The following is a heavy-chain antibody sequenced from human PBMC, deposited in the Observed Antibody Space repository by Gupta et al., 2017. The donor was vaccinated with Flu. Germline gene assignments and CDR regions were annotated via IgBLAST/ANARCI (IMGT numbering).Heavy chain of an antibody. CDR2: ISDDGINK. V-gene: IGHV3-30*03. D-gene: IGHD3-3*01. J-gene: IGHJ4*02. CDR3: ARAKNYDFWSGYGTPDY. Sequence: PDKGLEWVAVISDDGINKFYADSVKGRFTISRDNSKNTLYLQMNSLRTEDTAVYYCARAKNYDFWSGYGTPDYWGQGTLVTVSS.